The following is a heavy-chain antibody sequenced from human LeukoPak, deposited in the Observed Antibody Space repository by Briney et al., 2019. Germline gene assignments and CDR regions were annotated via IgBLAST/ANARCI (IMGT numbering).Heavy chain of an antibody. CDR2: ILGSGGST. Sequence: GASLRLSCAASGFTFSNYAMSWVRQAPGKGLEWVSAILGSGGSTYYADSVKGRFTVSRDNSKSTLYLQMNSLRAEDTALYYCAKWGDYDVLTGYYVPDYGGQGPLVTVS. V-gene: IGHV3-23*01. CDR3: AKWGDYDVLTGYYVPDY. D-gene: IGHD3-9*01. J-gene: IGHJ4*02. CDR1: GFTFSNYA.